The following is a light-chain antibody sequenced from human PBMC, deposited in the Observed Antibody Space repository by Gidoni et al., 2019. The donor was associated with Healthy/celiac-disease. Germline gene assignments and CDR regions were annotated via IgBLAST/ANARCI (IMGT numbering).Light chain of an antibody. Sequence: DIQMTQYPSSLSASVGDRVTITCRASQSISSYLNWYQQKPGKAPKLLIYAASSLQSGFPSRFSGSVSGTDFTLTISSLQPEDFATYYCQQCYSTPPTFGHGTKVEI. CDR1: QSISSY. CDR3: QQCYSTPPT. V-gene: IGKV1-39*01. J-gene: IGKJ1*01. CDR2: AAS.